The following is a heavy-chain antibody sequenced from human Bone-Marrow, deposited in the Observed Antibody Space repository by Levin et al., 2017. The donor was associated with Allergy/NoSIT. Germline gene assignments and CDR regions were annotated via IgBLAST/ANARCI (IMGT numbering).Heavy chain of an antibody. Sequence: GGSLRLSCAGSGFTFSGSAMHWVRQASGKGLEWVGRIRTKPHNYATEYAASVKGRFTISRDDSKNTAYLQMSSLKTEDTAMYFCTFDGGFDYWGQGTQVTVSS. CDR2: IRTKPHNYAT. CDR3: TFDGGFDY. CDR1: GFTFSGSA. J-gene: IGHJ4*02. D-gene: IGHD3-16*01. V-gene: IGHV3-73*01.